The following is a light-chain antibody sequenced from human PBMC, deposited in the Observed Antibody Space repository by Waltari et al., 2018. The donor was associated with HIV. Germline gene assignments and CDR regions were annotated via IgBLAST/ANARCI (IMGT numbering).Light chain of an antibody. CDR1: RSDVGGHDS. CDR3: SSYAGRNNLV. V-gene: IGLV2-8*01. Sequence: QSALTQPPSASGSPGQSVTISCTGSRSDVGGHDSVSWYQQYPGKAPKLMIHEVNKRPSGVPDRFSGSKSGNTASLTVSGLQAEDEADYYCSSYAGRNNLVFGGGTKLTVL. CDR2: EVN. J-gene: IGLJ2*01.